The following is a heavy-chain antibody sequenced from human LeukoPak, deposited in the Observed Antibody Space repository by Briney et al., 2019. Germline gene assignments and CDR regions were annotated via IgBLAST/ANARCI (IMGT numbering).Heavy chain of an antibody. CDR3: AKDDYYDSSGDPNWFDP. CDR1: GFTFSSYA. D-gene: IGHD3-22*01. Sequence: PGGSLRLSCAASGFTFSSYAMSWVRQAPGKGLEWVSAISGSGGSTYYADSVKGRFTISRDNSKNTLYLQMNSLRAEDTAVYFCAKDDYYDSSGDPNWFDPWGQGTLVTVSS. V-gene: IGHV3-23*01. J-gene: IGHJ5*02. CDR2: ISGSGGST.